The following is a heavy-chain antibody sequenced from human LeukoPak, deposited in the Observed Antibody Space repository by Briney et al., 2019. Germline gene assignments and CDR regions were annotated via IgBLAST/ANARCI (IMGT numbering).Heavy chain of an antibody. Sequence: ASVKVSCKSSGYTVTGYYMHWVRQAPGQGLEWMGWINPNSGGTNYAQKFQGRVTMTRDTSISTAYMELSRLRSDDTAVYYCARARAEYYYDSSGYYLPDYWGQGTLVTVSS. V-gene: IGHV1-2*02. CDR3: ARARAEYYYDSSGYYLPDY. D-gene: IGHD3-22*01. CDR1: GYTVTGYY. J-gene: IGHJ4*02. CDR2: INPNSGGT.